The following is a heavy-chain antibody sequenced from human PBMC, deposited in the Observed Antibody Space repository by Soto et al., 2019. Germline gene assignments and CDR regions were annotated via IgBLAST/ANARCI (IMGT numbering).Heavy chain of an antibody. CDR2: IYYSWST. CDR3: ARDLSSGYDSYYFAY. Sequence: PSETLSLTCTVSVGSISSSSYYLGWIRQPPGKGLEWIGSIYYSWSTYYNPSLKSRVTISVDPSKSQFSLNLRSVTAADTAVYFCARDLSSGYDSYYFAYWGQGTLVTVSS. CDR1: VGSISSSSYY. V-gene: IGHV4-39*02. D-gene: IGHD3-22*01. J-gene: IGHJ4*02.